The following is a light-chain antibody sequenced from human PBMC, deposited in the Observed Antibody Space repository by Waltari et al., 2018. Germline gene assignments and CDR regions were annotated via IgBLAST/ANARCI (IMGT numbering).Light chain of an antibody. CDR3: QQSYTTPRT. J-gene: IGKJ1*01. CDR1: HSISTY. V-gene: IGKV1-39*01. CDR2: AAS. Sequence: DIQMTQSPSSLSASVGDRVTITCRPSHSISTYLNWYQQRPGKAPNLLSYAASNLQSGVPFRFSGSGSGTHFTLTISSLQPEDFATYYCQQSYTTPRTFGQGTKVDIK.